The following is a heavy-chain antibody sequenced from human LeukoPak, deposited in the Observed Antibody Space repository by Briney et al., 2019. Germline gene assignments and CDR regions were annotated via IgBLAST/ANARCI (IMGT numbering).Heavy chain of an antibody. CDR3: ARVNDFWSGYKAYMDV. V-gene: IGHV4-59*01. CDR2: IYYSGST. Sequence: SETLSLTCTVSGGSISSYYWSWIRQPPGKGLEWIGYIYYSGSTNYNPSLKSRVTVSVDTSKNQFSLKLSSVTAADTAVYYCARVNDFWSGYKAYMDVWGKGTTVTVSS. CDR1: GGSISSYY. J-gene: IGHJ6*03. D-gene: IGHD3-3*01.